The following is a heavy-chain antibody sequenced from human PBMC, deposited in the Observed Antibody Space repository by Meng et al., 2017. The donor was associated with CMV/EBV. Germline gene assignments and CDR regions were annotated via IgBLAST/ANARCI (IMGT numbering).Heavy chain of an antibody. CDR1: GYTFTSYD. J-gene: IGHJ4*02. CDR3: ARGGGGYYLDF. V-gene: IGHV1-18*01. D-gene: IGHD1-26*01. CDR2: TSIYEGDS. Sequence: ASVKVSCKASGYTFTSYDINWVRQAPGQGLEWMGWTSIYEGDSSLAKKFQGRVTMTGDTSTRTASMELRSLRSDDTAVYYCARGGGGYYLDFWGQGALVTVSS.